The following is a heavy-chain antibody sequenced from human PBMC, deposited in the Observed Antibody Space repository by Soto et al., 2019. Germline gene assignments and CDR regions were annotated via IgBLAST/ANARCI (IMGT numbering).Heavy chain of an antibody. CDR2: IYPGDSDT. V-gene: IGHV5-51*01. D-gene: IGHD1-1*01. CDR1: GSSFTSYW. Sequence: EVQLVQSGAEVKKPGESLKISCKGSGSSFTSYWICWVRQMPGKGLEWMGIIYPGDSDTRYSPSFQGQVTIAADKSISTAYLQWSSLKASDTAMYYCARHLNSRGTTGTTDYYYYYMDVWGKGTTVTVSS. J-gene: IGHJ6*03. CDR3: ARHLNSRGTTGTTDYYYYYMDV.